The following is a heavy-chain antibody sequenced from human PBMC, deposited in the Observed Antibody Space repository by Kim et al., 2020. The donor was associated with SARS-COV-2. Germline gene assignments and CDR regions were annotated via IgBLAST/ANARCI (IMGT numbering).Heavy chain of an antibody. J-gene: IGHJ6*03. D-gene: IGHD3-22*01. CDR2: IYHSGST. CDR1: GGSISSSNW. CDR3: ARDLRYYYDSSGYYYEGYYYYYMDV. Sequence: SETLSLTCAVSGGSISSSNWWSWVRQPPGKGLEWIGEIYHSGSTNYNPSLKSRVTISVDKSKNQFSLKLSSVTAADTAVYYCARDLRYYYDSSGYYYEGYYYYYMDVWGKGTTVTVSS. V-gene: IGHV4-4*02.